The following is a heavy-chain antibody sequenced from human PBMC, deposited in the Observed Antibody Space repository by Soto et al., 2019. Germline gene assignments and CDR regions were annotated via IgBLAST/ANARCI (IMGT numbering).Heavy chain of an antibody. CDR3: ARIRLSYSGSYSDY. Sequence: QGTLKGSCSWLGQTPKAPTLNLTTPWVSPRKAKMGLGLNRQPPGKAPEWLAHIFSNDEKSYSTSLKSRLTISKDTSKSQVVLTMTNMDPVDTATYYCARIRLSYSGSYSDYWGQGTLVTVSS. J-gene: IGHJ4*02. CDR2: IFSNDEK. D-gene: IGHD1-26*01. V-gene: IGHV2-26*03. CDR1: WVSPRKAKMG.